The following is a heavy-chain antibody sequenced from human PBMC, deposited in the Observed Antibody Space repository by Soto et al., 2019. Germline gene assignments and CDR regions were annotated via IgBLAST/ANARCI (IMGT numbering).Heavy chain of an antibody. D-gene: IGHD5-12*01. J-gene: IGHJ5*02. CDR3: ARYSGYEGLRFDP. Sequence: SSETLSLTCTVSGGSMISYYWSWIRQPPGKGLEWIGYIFYSGSTYCNPSLKSRVSISVDTSKNQFSLKLSSVTAADTAVYYCARYSGYEGLRFDPWGQGTLVTVSS. CDR1: GGSMISYY. CDR2: IFYSGST. V-gene: IGHV4-59*08.